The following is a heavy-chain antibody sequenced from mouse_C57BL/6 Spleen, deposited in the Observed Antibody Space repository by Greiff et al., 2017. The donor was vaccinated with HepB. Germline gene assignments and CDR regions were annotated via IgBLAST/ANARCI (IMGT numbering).Heavy chain of an antibody. CDR1: GFTFSSYA. CDR2: ISDGGSYT. J-gene: IGHJ1*03. Sequence: EVQVVESGGGLVKPGGSLKLSCAASGFTFSSYAMSWVRQTPEKRLEWVATISDGGSYTYYPDNVKGRFTISRDNAKNNLYLQMSHLKSEDTAMYYCATTVVAHWYFDVWGTGTTVTVSS. D-gene: IGHD1-1*01. CDR3: ATTVVAHWYFDV. V-gene: IGHV5-4*01.